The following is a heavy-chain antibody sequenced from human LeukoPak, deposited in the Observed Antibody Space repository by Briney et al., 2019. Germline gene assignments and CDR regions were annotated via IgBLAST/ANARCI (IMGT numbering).Heavy chain of an antibody. CDR3: ARVGKSGYTKDY. CDR1: GFAFSTYS. V-gene: IGHV3-48*04. J-gene: IGHJ4*02. Sequence: GGSLSFSCAASGFAFSTYSIDWVRQAPGKGLEWLSYISSSSSTIHYADSVTGRFTVSRDNAENLVYLQMNSLGAEDTAVYYCARVGKSGYTKDYWGQGTLVTVAS. CDR2: ISSSSSTI. D-gene: IGHD5-12*01.